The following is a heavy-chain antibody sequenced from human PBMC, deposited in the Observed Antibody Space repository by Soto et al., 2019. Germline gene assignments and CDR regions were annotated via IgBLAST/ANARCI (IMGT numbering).Heavy chain of an antibody. CDR2: INPSGGST. J-gene: IGHJ4*02. D-gene: IGHD3-3*01. CDR3: ARGKYYDFWSGYRSEENYFAY. V-gene: IGHV1-46*03. CDR1: GYTFTSYY. Sequence: ASVKVSCKASGYTFTSYYMHWVRQAPGQGLEWMGIINPSGGSTSYAQKFQGRVTMTRDTSTSTVYMELSSLRSEDTAVYYCARGKYYDFWSGYRSEENYFAYWGQGTLVTVSS.